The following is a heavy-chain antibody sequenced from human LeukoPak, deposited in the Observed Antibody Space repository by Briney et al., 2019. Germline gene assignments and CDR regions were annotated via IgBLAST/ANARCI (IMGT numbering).Heavy chain of an antibody. CDR3: ARVGDNTAFDY. V-gene: IGHV3-64*01. D-gene: IGHD2-21*01. J-gene: IGHJ4*02. CDR1: GVTFSTYA. Sequence: GGSLRLSCAASGVTFSTYALRWVRQVPGKGLEYVSAISSIGGTTYYANSVKGRFTISRDNSKNTLYLQMGSLKPEDTAVYYCARVGDNTAFDYWGQGTLVTVSS. CDR2: ISSIGGTT.